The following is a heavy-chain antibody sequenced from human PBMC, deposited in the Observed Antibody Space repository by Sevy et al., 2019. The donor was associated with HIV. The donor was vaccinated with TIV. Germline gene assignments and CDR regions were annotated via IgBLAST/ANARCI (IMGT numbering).Heavy chain of an antibody. J-gene: IGHJ4*02. Sequence: GGSLRLSCAASGFTFSSYSMNWVRQAPGKGLEWVSSISSSSSYIYYADSVKGRFTISRDNAKNSLYLQMNSLRAEDTAVYYCARGVVAAPVDYWGQGTLVTVSS. V-gene: IGHV3-21*01. CDR3: ARGVVAAPVDY. D-gene: IGHD5-12*01. CDR1: GFTFSSYS. CDR2: ISSSSSYI.